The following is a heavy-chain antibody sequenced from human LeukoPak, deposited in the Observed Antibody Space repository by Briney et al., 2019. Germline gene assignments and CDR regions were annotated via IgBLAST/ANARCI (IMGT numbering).Heavy chain of an antibody. CDR3: ARMATIRAGYYYYGMDV. J-gene: IGHJ6*02. D-gene: IGHD5-12*01. CDR2: IYYSGST. CDR1: GGSISSYY. Sequence: KSSETLSLTCTVSGGSISSYYWSWIRQPPGKGLEWIGYIYYSGSTYYNPSLKSRITISVDTSMNQFSLKLSSVTAADTAVYCCARMATIRAGYYYYGMDVWGQGTTVTVSS. V-gene: IGHV4-59*08.